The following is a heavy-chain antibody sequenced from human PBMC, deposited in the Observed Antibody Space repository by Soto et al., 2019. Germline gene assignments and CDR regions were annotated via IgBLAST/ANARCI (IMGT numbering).Heavy chain of an antibody. D-gene: IGHD3-22*01. CDR3: ARDPRVYYDSSGYYWVY. CDR1: GYTFSSYA. Sequence: QVQLVQSGAEVKKPGASVKVSCKASGYTFSSYAITWVRQAPGQGLEWMGWISAHNGNTNYAQKFQGRVTMTTDTSTSTAYMELRNLRFDDTAVYYCARDPRVYYDSSGYYWVYWGQGTLVTVSS. J-gene: IGHJ4*02. V-gene: IGHV1-18*01. CDR2: ISAHNGNT.